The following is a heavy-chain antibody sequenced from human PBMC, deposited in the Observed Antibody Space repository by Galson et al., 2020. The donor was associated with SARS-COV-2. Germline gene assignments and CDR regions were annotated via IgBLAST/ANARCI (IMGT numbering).Heavy chain of an antibody. J-gene: IGHJ4*02. V-gene: IGHV1-18*04. D-gene: IGHD5-18*01. CDR2: ISAYSANT. CDR3: ASDTALVEFDY. CDR1: GYTFTSYG. Sequence: ASVKVSCKASGYTFTSYGITWVRQAPGQGLEWMGWISAYSANTNYAQKLQDRVTMTTDTSTSTAYMELRSLRSDDTAVYYCASDTALVEFDYWGQGTLLTVSS.